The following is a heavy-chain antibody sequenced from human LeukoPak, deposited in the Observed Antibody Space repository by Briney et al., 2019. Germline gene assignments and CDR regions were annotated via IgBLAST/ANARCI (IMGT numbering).Heavy chain of an antibody. J-gene: IGHJ4*02. CDR1: GFTFSTYA. Sequence: GGSLRLSCAASGFTFSTYAMSLVRQAPGKGLEWVANIKQDGSEKYYVDSVKGRFTISRDNAKNSLYLQMNSLRAEDTAVYYCARDIIGYSGSGRDYWGQGTLVTVSS. CDR3: ARDIIGYSGSGRDY. V-gene: IGHV3-7*01. D-gene: IGHD3-10*01. CDR2: IKQDGSEK.